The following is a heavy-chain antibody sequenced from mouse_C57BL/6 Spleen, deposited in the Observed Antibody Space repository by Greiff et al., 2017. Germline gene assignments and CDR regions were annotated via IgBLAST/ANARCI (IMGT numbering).Heavy chain of an antibody. Sequence: EVQGVESGGGLVQPKGSLKLSCAASGFSFNTYAMNWVRQAPGKGLEWVARIRSKSNNYATYYADSVKDRFTISRDDSESMLYLQMNNLKTEDTAMYYCVRIYYYAMDYWGQGTSVTVSS. D-gene: IGHD2-1*01. CDR1: GFSFNTYA. V-gene: IGHV10-1*01. CDR2: IRSKSNNYAT. CDR3: VRIYYYAMDY. J-gene: IGHJ4*01.